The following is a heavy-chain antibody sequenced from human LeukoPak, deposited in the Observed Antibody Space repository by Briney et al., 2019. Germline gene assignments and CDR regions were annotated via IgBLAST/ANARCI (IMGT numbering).Heavy chain of an antibody. J-gene: IGHJ3*02. V-gene: IGHV1-69*05. D-gene: IGHD2-21*02. CDR3: ARVGVTKAFDI. CDR1: GGTFSSYA. CDR2: IIPIFGTA. Sequence: SVKVSCKASGGTFSSYAISWVRQAPGQGLEWMGGIIPIFGTAHYAQKFQGRVTLTTEETPSTAYMELSSLRSEDTAVYYCARVGVTKAFDIWGQGTMVTVSS.